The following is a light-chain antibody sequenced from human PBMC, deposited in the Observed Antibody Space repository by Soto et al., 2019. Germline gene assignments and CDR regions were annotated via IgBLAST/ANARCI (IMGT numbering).Light chain of an antibody. CDR1: SSDVGSYNY. V-gene: IGLV2-8*01. J-gene: IGLJ2*01. CDR3: SSYAGSNNFWV. Sequence: QSALTQPPSASGSPGQSVTISCTGTSSDVGSYNYVSWYQEYPGKAPKLMIYEVSKRPSGVPDRFSGSKSGNTASLTVSGLQPEDVADYYCSSYAGSNNFWVFGGGTKLTVL. CDR2: EVS.